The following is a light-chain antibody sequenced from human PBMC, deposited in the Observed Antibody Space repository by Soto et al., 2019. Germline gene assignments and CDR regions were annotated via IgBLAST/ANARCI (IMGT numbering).Light chain of an antibody. V-gene: IGLV1-47*02. Sequence: QSVLTQPPSASATPGQRVTISCSGSSSNIGSNYVYWYQQLPGTAPKLLIYSNNQRPSGVPDRFSGSKSGTSASLAISGLRSEDEADYYCASWDDSLSVWVFGGGTQLTVL. J-gene: IGLJ3*02. CDR3: ASWDDSLSVWV. CDR1: SSNIGSNY. CDR2: SNN.